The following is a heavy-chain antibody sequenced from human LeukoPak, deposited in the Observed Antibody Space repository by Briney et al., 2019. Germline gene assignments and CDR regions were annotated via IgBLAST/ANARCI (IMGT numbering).Heavy chain of an antibody. V-gene: IGHV3-33*01. CDR3: ARDYSSSLDY. D-gene: IGHD6-13*01. J-gene: IGHJ4*02. Sequence: PPGRSLRLSCAASGFAFSNYGMHWVRQAPGKGLGWVGVIWYDGSNKYYADSVKGRFTISRDNSKNTLYLQMNSLRAEDTAVYYCARDYSSSLDYWGQGTLVTVSS. CDR2: IWYDGSNK. CDR1: GFAFSNYG.